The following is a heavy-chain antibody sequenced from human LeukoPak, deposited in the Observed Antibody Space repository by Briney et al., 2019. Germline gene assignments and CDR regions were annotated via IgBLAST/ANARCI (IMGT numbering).Heavy chain of an antibody. D-gene: IGHD6-19*01. V-gene: IGHV3-30*02. CDR3: ARGALGGWTFDY. Sequence: GGSLRLSCAASGFTFSSYYMNWIRQAPGKGLEWVALIRYDGSNKYYADSVKGRFTISRDNSKNTLYLQMNSLRAGDTAVYYCARGALGGWTFDYWRQGILVIVSS. J-gene: IGHJ4*02. CDR2: IRYDGSNK. CDR1: GFTFSSYY.